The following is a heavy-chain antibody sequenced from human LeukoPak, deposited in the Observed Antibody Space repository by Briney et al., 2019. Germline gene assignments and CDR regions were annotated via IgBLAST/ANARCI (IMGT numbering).Heavy chain of an antibody. CDR2: INPNGGGT. CDR3: VALLLGYCSNASCYPFDY. D-gene: IGHD2-2*01. CDR1: GYTFTGYY. Sequence: ASVKVSCKASGYTFTGYYLHWVRQAPGQGLEWMGWINPNGGGTYYAQKFQGRVTMTRDTSISTAYMELNILNADDTAMYYCVALLLGYCSNASCYPFDYWGQGTLVTVSS. V-gene: IGHV1-2*02. J-gene: IGHJ4*02.